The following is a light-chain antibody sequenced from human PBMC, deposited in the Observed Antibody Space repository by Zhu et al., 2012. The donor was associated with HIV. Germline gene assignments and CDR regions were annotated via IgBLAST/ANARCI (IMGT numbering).Light chain of an antibody. Sequence: EIVLTQSPGTLSLSPGERATLSCRSSQSVSTTYLAWYQQKHGQPPRLLMYETVTRAAGTPDRFSGSGFGTDFTLTISRLEPEDFALYYCQQRINWPLTFGGGTKVEIK. J-gene: IGKJ4*01. CDR2: ETV. CDR3: QQRINWPLT. CDR1: QSVSTTY. V-gene: IGKV3D-20*02.